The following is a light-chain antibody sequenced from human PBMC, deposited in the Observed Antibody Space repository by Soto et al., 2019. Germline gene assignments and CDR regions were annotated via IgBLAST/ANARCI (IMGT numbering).Light chain of an antibody. CDR3: QQYNNWPYT. CDR2: GAS. CDR1: QSVNSN. J-gene: IGKJ2*01. Sequence: EIVMTQSPATLSVSPGERAALSCRASQSVNSNFAWYQQKPGQAPRLLIYGASTRATDIPARFSGSGSGTEFTLTISSLQSEEFAVYYWQQYNNWPYTFGQGTKLEIK. V-gene: IGKV3-15*01.